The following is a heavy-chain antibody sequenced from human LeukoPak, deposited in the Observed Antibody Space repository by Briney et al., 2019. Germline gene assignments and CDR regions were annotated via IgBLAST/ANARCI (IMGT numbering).Heavy chain of an antibody. Sequence: ASVKVSCKASGYTFTSYGISWVRQAPGQGLEWMGWISAYNGNTNYAQKLQGRVTMTTDTSTSTAYMELRSLRSDDTAVYYCARDFSGSYIGPSDYWGQGTLVTVSS. CDR1: GYTFTSYG. V-gene: IGHV1-18*01. CDR3: ARDFSGSYIGPSDY. J-gene: IGHJ4*02. CDR2: ISAYNGNT. D-gene: IGHD1-26*01.